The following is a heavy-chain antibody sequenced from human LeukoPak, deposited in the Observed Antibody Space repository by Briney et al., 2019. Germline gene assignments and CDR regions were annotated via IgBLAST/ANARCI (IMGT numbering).Heavy chain of an antibody. CDR3: ANEYSKGDV. CDR2: IDGGGNT. D-gene: IGHD4-11*01. J-gene: IGHJ3*01. Sequence: PGGSLRLSCVVSGLSSFYYAMSWVRQAPGKGLEWVSGIDGGGNTHYADSVKGRFTTSRDNSRNTMSMEMNSLRVEDTAVYYCANEYSKGDVWGQGTMVTVSS. V-gene: IGHV3-23*01. CDR1: GLSSFYYA.